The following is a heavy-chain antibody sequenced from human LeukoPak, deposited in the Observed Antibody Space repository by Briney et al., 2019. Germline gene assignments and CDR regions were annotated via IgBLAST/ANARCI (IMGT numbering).Heavy chain of an antibody. V-gene: IGHV3-30-3*01. CDR3: ARGRAGIAAAGFDY. J-gene: IGHJ4*02. CDR1: GFTFSMSA. D-gene: IGHD6-13*01. CDR2: ISFDGGNK. Sequence: PGGSLRLSCATSGFTFSMSAMHWVRLAPGKGLDWVAVISFDGGNKFYADSVKGQFSISRDNSKNTLYLQMNSLGLDDTAVYFCARGRAGIAAAGFDYWGQGTLVTVSS.